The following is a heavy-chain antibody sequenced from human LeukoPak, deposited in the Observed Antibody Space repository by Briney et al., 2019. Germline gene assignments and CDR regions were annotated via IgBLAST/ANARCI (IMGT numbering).Heavy chain of an antibody. CDR2: ISSSINYI. V-gene: IGHV3-21*01. Sequence: GGSLRLSCAASGFTFSSMSWVREAPGKVLEWVSSISSSINYIYHADSVKGRFTISRDDAQNSVYLQMNSLKDEDTAVYYCARSRTSSPYDKNLNFWGQGTLVIVSS. CDR3: ARSRTSSPYDKNLNF. D-gene: IGHD1-14*01. CDR1: GFTFSS. J-gene: IGHJ4*02.